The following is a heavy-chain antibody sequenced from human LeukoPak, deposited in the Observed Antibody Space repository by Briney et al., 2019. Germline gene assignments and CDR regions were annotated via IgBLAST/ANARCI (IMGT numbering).Heavy chain of an antibody. CDR3: ARIGLDYGGNLKGTDY. CDR1: GGSISSYY. J-gene: IGHJ4*02. D-gene: IGHD4-23*01. CDR2: IYYSGST. Sequence: SETLSLTCTVSGGSISSYYWSWIRQPPGKGLEWIGYIYYSGSTNYNLSLKSRVTISVDTSKNQFSLKLSSVTAADTAVYYCARIGLDYGGNLKGTDYWGQGTLVTVSS. V-gene: IGHV4-59*08.